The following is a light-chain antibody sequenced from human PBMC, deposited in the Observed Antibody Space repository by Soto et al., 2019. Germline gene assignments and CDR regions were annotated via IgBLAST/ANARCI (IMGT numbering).Light chain of an antibody. CDR1: QSVSSN. V-gene: IGKV3-15*01. Sequence: IVMTQSLATLSVSPEERATLSCRASQSVSSNLAWYQQKPGQAPRLLIYGASTRATGIPARFSGSGSGTEFTLTISSLQSEDFAVYYCQQYNNWPWTFGQGTTV. J-gene: IGKJ1*01. CDR3: QQYNNWPWT. CDR2: GAS.